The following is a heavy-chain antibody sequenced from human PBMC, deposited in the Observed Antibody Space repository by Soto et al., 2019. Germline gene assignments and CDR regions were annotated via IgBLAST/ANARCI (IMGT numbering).Heavy chain of an antibody. D-gene: IGHD1-26*01. V-gene: IGHV3-23*01. CDR2: ISGSGGST. CDR1: GFTFSSYA. CDR3: AKGQVGATKGRAFDI. Sequence: GESLKISCAASGFTFSSYAMSWVRQAPGKGLEWVSAISGSGGSTYYADSVKGRFTISRENSKNTLYLQMNSLRAEDTAVYYCAKGQVGATKGRAFDIWGQGTMVTVSS. J-gene: IGHJ3*02.